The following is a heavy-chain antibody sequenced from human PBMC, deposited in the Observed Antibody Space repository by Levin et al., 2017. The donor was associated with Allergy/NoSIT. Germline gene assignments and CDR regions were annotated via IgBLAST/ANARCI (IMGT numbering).Heavy chain of an antibody. D-gene: IGHD7-27*01. CDR1: GFILRTSD. Sequence: GGSLRLSCTASGFILRTSDMNWVRQAPGKGLEWISFITRTSGKISYADSVKGRFTVSRDNAKNSLYLDMNRLRAEEAAGYYCVTDESGDEEFDYWGQGTLVTVSS. CDR3: VTDESGDEEFDY. J-gene: IGHJ4*02. CDR2: ITRTSGKI. V-gene: IGHV3-48*01.